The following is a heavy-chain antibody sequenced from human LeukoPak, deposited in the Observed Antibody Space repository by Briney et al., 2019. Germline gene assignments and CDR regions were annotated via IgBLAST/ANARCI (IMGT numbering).Heavy chain of an antibody. CDR2: ISWNSGSI. J-gene: IGHJ4*02. CDR3: AKDMGIQLTIFDY. D-gene: IGHD5-18*01. Sequence: GGSLRLSCAASGFTFDDYAMHWVRQAPGKGLEWVSGISWNSGSIGYADSVKGRFTISRDNAKNSLYLQMNSLRAEDTALYYCAKDMGIQLTIFDYWGQGTLVTVSS. CDR1: GFTFDDYA. V-gene: IGHV3-9*01.